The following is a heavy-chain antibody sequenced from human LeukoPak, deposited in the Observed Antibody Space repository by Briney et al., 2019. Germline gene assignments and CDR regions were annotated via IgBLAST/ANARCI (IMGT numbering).Heavy chain of an antibody. V-gene: IGHV5-51*01. D-gene: IGHD3-10*01. CDR1: GYSFTSYW. J-gene: IGHJ1*01. CDR3: ARFDYYGSGSSLPFQH. CDR2: IYPGDSDT. Sequence: RESLKISCKGSGYSFTSYWIGWVRQMPGKGLEWMGIIYPGDSDTRYSPSFQGQVTISADKSISTAYLQWSSLKASDTAMYYCARFDYYGSGSSLPFQHWGQGTLVTVSS.